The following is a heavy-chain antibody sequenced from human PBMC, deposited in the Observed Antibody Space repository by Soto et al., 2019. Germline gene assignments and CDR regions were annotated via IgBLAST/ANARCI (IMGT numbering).Heavy chain of an antibody. J-gene: IGHJ4*02. V-gene: IGHV3-21*01. CDR2: ISSSSSYI. D-gene: IGHD6-19*01. CDR1: GFTFSSYS. CDR3: ARAGEMRGRGWHRDY. Sequence: EVQLVESGGGLVKPGGSLRLSCAASGFTFSSYSMNWVRQAPGKGLEWVSSISSSSSYIYYADSVKGRFTISRDNAKNSLYLQMNSLRAEDTAVYYCARAGEMRGRGWHRDYWGQGTLVTVSS.